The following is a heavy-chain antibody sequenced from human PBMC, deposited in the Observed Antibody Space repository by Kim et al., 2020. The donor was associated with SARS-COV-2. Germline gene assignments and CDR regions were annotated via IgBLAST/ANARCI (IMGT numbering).Heavy chain of an antibody. CDR1: GGSISSSSYY. V-gene: IGHV4-39*01. CDR2: IYYSGST. Sequence: SETLSLTCTVSGGSISSSSYYWGWIRQPPGKGLEWIGSIYYSGSTYYNPSLKSRVTISVDTSKNQFSLRLSSVTAADTAVYYCARRPLGVAAAGADNWFDPWGQGTLVTVSS. J-gene: IGHJ5*02. CDR3: ARRPLGVAAAGADNWFDP. D-gene: IGHD6-13*01.